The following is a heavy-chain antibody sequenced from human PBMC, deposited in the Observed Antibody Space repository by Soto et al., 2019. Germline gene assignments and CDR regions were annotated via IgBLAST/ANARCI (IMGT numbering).Heavy chain of an antibody. CDR2: IYPDDSDT. CDR1: GFNFPTFW. Sequence: GESLKISCKHSGFNFPTFWIAWVRQMPGKGLEWMGTIYPDDSDTRYSPSFQGQVTISADKSIQTAYLQWGSLKASDSALYYCARGKYSRTSGGLDVCGQGTPVTVYS. CDR3: ARGKYSRTSGGLDV. D-gene: IGHD4-4*01. V-gene: IGHV5-51*01. J-gene: IGHJ6*02.